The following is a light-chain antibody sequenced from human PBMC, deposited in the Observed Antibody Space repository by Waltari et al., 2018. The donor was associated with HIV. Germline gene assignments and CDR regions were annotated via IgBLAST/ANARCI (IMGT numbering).Light chain of an antibody. Sequence: QSVLTQPPSVSGAPGQRVTISCTGTSSTTGAGYDVPWYPQLPGTAPKLLIYGNNNRPSGVPDRFSGSKSGTSVSLAITGLQAEDEADYFCQSYDSRLRAVVFGGGTKLTVL. CDR1: SSTTGAGYD. J-gene: IGLJ2*01. CDR3: QSYDSRLRAVV. CDR2: GNN. V-gene: IGLV1-40*01.